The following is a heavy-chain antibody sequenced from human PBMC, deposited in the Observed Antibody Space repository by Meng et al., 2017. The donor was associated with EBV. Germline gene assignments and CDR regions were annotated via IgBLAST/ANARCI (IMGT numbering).Heavy chain of an antibody. V-gene: IGHV3-23*01. D-gene: IGHD1-26*01. Sequence: LGSGGGLVRPGGSLSLSCAASGFSFSNYAMGWVRQAPGKGLEWVSGISATSVDTYYADSVKGRFAISRDNSKNTVTLHMNILRAEDTAIYYCNSGSHSPLDSWGQGTLVTVSS. CDR1: GFSFSNYA. CDR2: ISATSVDT. J-gene: IGHJ4*02. CDR3: NSGSHSPLDS.